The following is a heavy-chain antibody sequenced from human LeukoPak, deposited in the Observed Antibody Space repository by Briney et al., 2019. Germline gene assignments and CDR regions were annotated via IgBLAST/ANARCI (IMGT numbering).Heavy chain of an antibody. J-gene: IGHJ4*02. CDR1: GFTVSDNY. CDR3: ARRRLRYFDWASGFFDY. CDR2: INHSGST. V-gene: IGHV4-34*01. D-gene: IGHD3-9*01. Sequence: GSLRLSCAASGFTVSDNYMSWVRHAPGKGLEGIGEINHSGSTNYNPSLKSRVTISVDTSKNQFSLKLSSVTAADTAVYYCARRRLRYFDWASGFFDYWGQGTLVTVSS.